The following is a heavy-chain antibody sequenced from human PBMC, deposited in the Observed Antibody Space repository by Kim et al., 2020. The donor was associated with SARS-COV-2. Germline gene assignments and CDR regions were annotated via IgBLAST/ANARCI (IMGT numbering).Heavy chain of an antibody. D-gene: IGHD3-10*02. J-gene: IGHJ6*02. CDR1: GFTFSSHA. Sequence: GGSLRLSCAASGFTFSSHAMSWVRQAPGKGLECVSSTSGSGGSTYYADSVKGRFSISRDNSKNTLYLQMNSLRDEDTAVYYCAKYLFGYDYYGIDCWGQGTTVTVSS. CDR3: AKYLFGYDYYGIDC. CDR2: TSGSGGST. V-gene: IGHV3-23*01.